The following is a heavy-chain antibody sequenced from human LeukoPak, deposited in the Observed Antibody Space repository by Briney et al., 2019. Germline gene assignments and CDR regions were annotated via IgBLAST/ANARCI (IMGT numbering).Heavy chain of an antibody. CDR2: ISSGRGSYI. V-gene: IGHV3-21*01. D-gene: IGHD2-15*01. Sequence: GGSLRLSCVASGFTFSSYTMNWVRQAPGKGLEWVSSISSGRGSYIYYADSVKGRFTISRDNAETSLYLQMNSLRAEDTAVYYCARALYCSGGSCYSFGYWGQGTLVTVSS. CDR3: ARALYCSGGSCYSFGY. J-gene: IGHJ4*02. CDR1: GFTFSSYT.